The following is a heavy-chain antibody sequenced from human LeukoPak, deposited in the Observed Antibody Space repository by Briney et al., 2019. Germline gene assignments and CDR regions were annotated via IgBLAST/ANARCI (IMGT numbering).Heavy chain of an antibody. V-gene: IGHV3-48*03. CDR1: GFTFSSYE. CDR3: ARGTNADY. CDR2: ISGSGSAI. Sequence: PGGSLRLSCAASGFTFSSYEMNWVRQAPGKGLEWVSYISGSGSAISYADSVKGRFTISRDNAKNSLYLQMNSLRAEDTAVYYCARGTNADYWAREPWSPSPQ. D-gene: IGHD2-8*01. J-gene: IGHJ4*02.